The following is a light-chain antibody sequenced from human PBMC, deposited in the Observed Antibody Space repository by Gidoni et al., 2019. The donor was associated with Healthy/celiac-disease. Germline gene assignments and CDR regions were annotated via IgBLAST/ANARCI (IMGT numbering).Light chain of an antibody. CDR3: QQFNSYPLT. CDR2: DAA. V-gene: IGKV1-13*02. Sequence: AIQLTQSPSSLSASVGDRVTITCRASQGVSSALAWYQQKPGKAPKLLIYDAASLESGVPSRFSGSGAGTDFTLTISSLQPEDFAAYYCQQFNSYPLTFGGGTKVEIK. J-gene: IGKJ4*01. CDR1: QGVSSA.